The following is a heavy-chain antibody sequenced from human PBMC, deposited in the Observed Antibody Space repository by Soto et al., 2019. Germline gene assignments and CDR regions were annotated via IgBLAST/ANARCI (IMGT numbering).Heavy chain of an antibody. CDR2: MKSKSEGGPT. Sequence: GGSLRLSCAASGFTFGNAWMNWVRQAPEKGLEWVGRMKSKSEGGPTDYAAPVKGRFTISRADSKNTLFLQMHTLKTEDTAVYYCTTSEVAALTGYYYGMDVWGQGTTVTVSS. CDR3: TTSEVAALTGYYYGMDV. CDR1: GFTFGNAW. D-gene: IGHD5-12*01. V-gene: IGHV3-15*07. J-gene: IGHJ6*02.